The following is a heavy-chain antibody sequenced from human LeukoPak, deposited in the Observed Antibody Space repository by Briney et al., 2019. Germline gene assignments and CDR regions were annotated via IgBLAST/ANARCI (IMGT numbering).Heavy chain of an antibody. J-gene: IGHJ6*02. D-gene: IGHD6-13*01. V-gene: IGHV4-59*08. Sequence: SETLSLTCTGSGGSISSYYWSWIRQPPGKGLERIGYIYDSGRTNYNPSLKSRVTISVDASKNQFSLKLSSVTAADTAVYYCARHASEGGPAAAGYYYYGMDVWGQGTTVTVSS. CDR2: IYDSGRT. CDR3: ARHASEGGPAAAGYYYYGMDV. CDR1: GGSISSYY.